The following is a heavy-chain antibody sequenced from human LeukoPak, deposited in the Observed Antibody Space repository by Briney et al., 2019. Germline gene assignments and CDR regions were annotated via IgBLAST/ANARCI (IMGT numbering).Heavy chain of an antibody. V-gene: IGHV5-51*01. CDR2: IYPGDSDT. CDR3: ARVDLYYYDSSGPYDY. J-gene: IGHJ4*02. D-gene: IGHD3-22*01. CDR1: GYSFTSYW. Sequence: GESQKISRKGSGYSFTSYWIGWVRQMPGKGLEWMGIIYPGDSDTRYSPSLQGQVTISADKSISTAYLQWSSLKASDTAMYYCARVDLYYYDSSGPYDYWGQGTLVTVSS.